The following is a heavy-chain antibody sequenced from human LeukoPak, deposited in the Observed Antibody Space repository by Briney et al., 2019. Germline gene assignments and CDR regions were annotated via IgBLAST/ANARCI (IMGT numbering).Heavy chain of an antibody. CDR3: ARVREVITMVRGVIGHQYYFDY. Sequence: NSSETLSLTCTVSNGPINTYQWSWIRQPPGKGLEWIGNIHYSGSTNYNPSLKSRVTISVDTSKNQFSLKLSSVTAADTAVYYCARVREVITMVRGVIGHQYYFDYWGQGTLVTVSS. V-gene: IGHV4-59*01. J-gene: IGHJ4*02. CDR1: NGPINTYQ. D-gene: IGHD3-10*01. CDR2: IHYSGST.